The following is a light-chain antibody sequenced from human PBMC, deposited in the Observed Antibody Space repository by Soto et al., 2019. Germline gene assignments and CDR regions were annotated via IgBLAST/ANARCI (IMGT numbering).Light chain of an antibody. CDR1: QTVSNK. CDR3: QQYKDWPIT. Sequence: EILMTQSPATLSASPGERATLSCRASQTVSNKLAWYQQRPGQAPRLLISGASTRATGIPARFSGSGSETDFTLIITSLQSADFVSYYCQQYKDWPITFGEGTRVEI. CDR2: GAS. J-gene: IGKJ4*01. V-gene: IGKV3-15*01.